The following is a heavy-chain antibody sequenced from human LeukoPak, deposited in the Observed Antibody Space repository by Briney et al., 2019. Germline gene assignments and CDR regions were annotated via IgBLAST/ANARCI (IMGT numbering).Heavy chain of an antibody. CDR2: ISSSSSYI. J-gene: IGHJ3*02. CDR1: GFTFSSYA. D-gene: IGHD3-10*01. Sequence: PGGSLRLSCAASGFTFSSYAMNWVRQAPGKGLEWVSSISSSSSYIYYADSVKGRFTISRDNAKNSLYLQMNSLRAEDTAVYYCARAKGYRWFGQIHDAFDIWGQGTMVIVSS. CDR3: ARAKGYRWFGQIHDAFDI. V-gene: IGHV3-21*01.